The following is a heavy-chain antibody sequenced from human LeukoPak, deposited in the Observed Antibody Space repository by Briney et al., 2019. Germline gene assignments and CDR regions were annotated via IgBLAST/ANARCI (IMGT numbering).Heavy chain of an antibody. CDR1: GFSFSNYW. J-gene: IGHJ4*01. D-gene: IGHD3-10*01. CDR2: INGDGTNI. V-gene: IGHV3-74*01. Sequence: AGGSLRLSRAASGFSFSNYWMHWVRQAPGKGLVWVSRINGDGTNIRYADSVKGRFTISRDNAKSTLFLEMNSLRVEDTAVYYCYGSGSYWDFDHWGHGTLATVSS. CDR3: YGSGSYWDFDH.